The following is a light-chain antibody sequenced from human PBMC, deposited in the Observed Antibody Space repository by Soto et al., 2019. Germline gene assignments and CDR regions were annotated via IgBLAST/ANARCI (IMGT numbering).Light chain of an antibody. J-gene: IGLJ1*01. Sequence: QSVLTQPASVSGSPGQSITISCTGTSSDVGGYNYVSWYQQHPGKAPKLMIYDVSNRPSGVSNRFSGSKSGNTASLTISGLQAEDEADYYCSSYTSSSPPGYVFGTGTKLTVL. V-gene: IGLV2-14*01. CDR3: SSYTSSSPPGYV. CDR2: DVS. CDR1: SSDVGGYNY.